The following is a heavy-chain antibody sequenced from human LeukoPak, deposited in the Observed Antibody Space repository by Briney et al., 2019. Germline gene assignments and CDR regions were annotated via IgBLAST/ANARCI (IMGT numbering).Heavy chain of an antibody. V-gene: IGHV3-15*01. CDR1: GFTFSHAW. CDR2: ISTKTDGGTT. D-gene: IGHD2-21*02. Sequence: PGGSLRLSCTTSGFTFSHAWMTWVRQAPGKGLERVGRISTKTDGGTTDYAAPVKGRFTISRDDSKNTLYLQMNSLKTEDTAVYYCIKSSGDWHWGQGTLVTVSS. J-gene: IGHJ4*02. CDR3: IKSSGDWH.